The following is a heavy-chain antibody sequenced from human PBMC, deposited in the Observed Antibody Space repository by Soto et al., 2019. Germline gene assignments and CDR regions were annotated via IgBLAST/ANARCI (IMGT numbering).Heavy chain of an antibody. J-gene: IGHJ6*02. CDR1: GYSFTSYW. D-gene: IGHD3-10*01. CDR2: IYPGDSDT. CDR3: ARQNGFGELLVGYYYYGMDV. V-gene: IGHV5-51*01. Sequence: ESLKISCKGSGYSFTSYWIGWVRQMPGKGLEWMGIIYPGDSDTRYSPSFQGQVTISADKSISTAYLQWSSLKASDTAMYYCARQNGFGELLVGYYYYGMDVWGQGTTVTVSS.